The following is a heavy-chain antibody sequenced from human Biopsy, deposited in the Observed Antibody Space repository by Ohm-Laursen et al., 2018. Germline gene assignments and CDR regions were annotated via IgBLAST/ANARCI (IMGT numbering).Heavy chain of an antibody. Sequence: ASVKVSCKTSGYSFTTYDVNWVRQARGQGPEWMGWMIPNSGKTGYAQRFQGRVTLTMNTSIGTAYMELSGLRSEDTAVYYCARGSPRRVSIFEASIYWFDTWGQGTLVTVSS. CDR3: ARGSPRRVSIFEASIYWFDT. CDR1: GYSFTTYD. D-gene: IGHD6-6*01. V-gene: IGHV1-8*01. CDR2: MIPNSGKT. J-gene: IGHJ5*02.